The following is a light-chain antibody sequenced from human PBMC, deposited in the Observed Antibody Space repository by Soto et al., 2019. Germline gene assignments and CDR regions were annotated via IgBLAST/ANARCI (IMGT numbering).Light chain of an antibody. J-gene: IGKJ5*01. Sequence: EIVLTQSPATLSLSPGERATLSCRASQSVSSYLAWYQQKPGQAPRLLIYDASNRATGIPARFSGSGSGTDFTLTISSLEPEDFAVYYYQQRNNWPLTFGQGTRLEV. CDR1: QSVSSY. CDR2: DAS. CDR3: QQRNNWPLT. V-gene: IGKV3-11*01.